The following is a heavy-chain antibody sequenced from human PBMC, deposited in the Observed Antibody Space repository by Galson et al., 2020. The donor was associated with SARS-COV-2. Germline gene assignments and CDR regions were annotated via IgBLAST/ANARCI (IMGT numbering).Heavy chain of an antibody. J-gene: IGHJ4*02. CDR2: TYYSGST. D-gene: IGHD2-15*01. V-gene: IGHV4-39*01. Sequence: SETLSLTCSVSGGSIYRSSSFWGWIRQPPGKGLEWIGHTYYSGSTNYNPSLKSRVSISVDTSTNRFSLRLTSVTAADTGIYYCSRRDQRWYRFDSWGQGTRVTVSS. CDR3: SRRDQRWYRFDS. CDR1: GGSIYRSSSF.